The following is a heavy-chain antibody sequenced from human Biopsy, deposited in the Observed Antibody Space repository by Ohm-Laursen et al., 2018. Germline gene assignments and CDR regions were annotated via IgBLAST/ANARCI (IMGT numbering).Heavy chain of an antibody. J-gene: IGHJ4*02. CDR2: ISAAGPAM. Sequence: SLRLSCSASGFTFRDFYMSWIRQAPGKGLEWISYISAAGPAMFYADSVRGRFTISRDNANNLLYLQMDSLRAEDTAVYYCARRRPIDYWGQGTLVTVSS. CDR3: ARRRPIDY. CDR1: GFTFRDFY. V-gene: IGHV3-11*01.